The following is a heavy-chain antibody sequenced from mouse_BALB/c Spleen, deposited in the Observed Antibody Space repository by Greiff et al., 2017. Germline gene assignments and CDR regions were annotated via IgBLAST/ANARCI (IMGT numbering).Heavy chain of an antibody. Sequence: QVQLQQSGPGLVAPSQSLSITCTVSGFSLTSYGVHWVRQPPGKGLEWLGVIWAGGSTNYNSALMSRLSISKDNSKSQVFLKMNSLQTDDTSMYYCGREEGLYGRSYKYFDVWGAGTTVTVSS. D-gene: IGHD1-1*01. J-gene: IGHJ1*01. CDR2: IWAGGST. V-gene: IGHV2-9*02. CDR3: GREEGLYGRSYKYFDV. CDR1: GFSLTSYG.